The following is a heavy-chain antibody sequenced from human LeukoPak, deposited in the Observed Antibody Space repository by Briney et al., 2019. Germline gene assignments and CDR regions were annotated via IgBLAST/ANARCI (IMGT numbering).Heavy chain of an antibody. V-gene: IGHV1-46*01. Sequence: GASVKVSCKASGYTFTSYYMHWVRQAPGQGLEWMGIINPSGGSTSYAQKFQGRVTMTRDTSTSTVYMELSSLRSEDTAVYYCARGYSGYEGGPPYYFDYWGQGTLVTVSS. D-gene: IGHD5-12*01. CDR2: INPSGGST. CDR1: GYTFTSYY. CDR3: ARGYSGYEGGPPYYFDY. J-gene: IGHJ4*02.